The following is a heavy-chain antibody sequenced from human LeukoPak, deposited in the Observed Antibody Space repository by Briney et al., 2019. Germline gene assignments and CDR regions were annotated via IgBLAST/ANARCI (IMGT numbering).Heavy chain of an antibody. CDR3: ASAPAAGAGLYYGMDV. V-gene: IGHV3-53*01. Sequence: GGSLRLSCAASGFTVSSNYMSWVRQAPGKGLEWVSVIYSGGSTYYADSVKGRFTISRDNSKNTLYLQMNSLRAEDTAVYYCASAPAAGAGLYYGMDVWGQGTTVTVSS. J-gene: IGHJ6*02. CDR1: GFTVSSNY. CDR2: IYSGGST. D-gene: IGHD6-13*01.